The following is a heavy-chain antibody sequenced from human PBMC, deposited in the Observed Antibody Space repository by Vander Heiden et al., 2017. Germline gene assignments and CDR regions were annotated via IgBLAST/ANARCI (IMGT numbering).Heavy chain of an antibody. J-gene: IGHJ6*02. CDR1: GGSFSGYY. D-gene: IGHD1-20*01. CDR3: ARDNSGYYGMDV. Sequence: QVQLQQWGAGLLKPSETLSLTCAVYGGSFSGYYWSWIRQPPGKGLEWIGEINHSGSTNYNPALKSRVTISVDTSKNKFSLKLSSVTAADTAVYYCARDNSGYYGMDVWGQGTTVTVSS. V-gene: IGHV4-34*01. CDR2: INHSGST.